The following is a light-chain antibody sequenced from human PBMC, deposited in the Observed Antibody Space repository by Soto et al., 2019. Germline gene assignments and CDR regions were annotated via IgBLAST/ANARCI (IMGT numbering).Light chain of an antibody. CDR1: QSVSSN. V-gene: IGKV3-15*01. Sequence: ETVLTQSPGTLSVSPGERATLSCRASQSVSSNLAWYQQKPGQAPRLLIYGASTRATGIPARFSGSGSGTEFTLTISSLQSEDFAVYYCQQYNNWPPLTFGGGTKVEIK. CDR3: QQYNNWPPLT. J-gene: IGKJ4*01. CDR2: GAS.